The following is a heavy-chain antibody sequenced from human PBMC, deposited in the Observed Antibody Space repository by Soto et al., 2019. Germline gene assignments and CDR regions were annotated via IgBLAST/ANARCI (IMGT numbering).Heavy chain of an antibody. V-gene: IGHV4-39*01. CDR3: ARPYCSGSTCYLDRYFQH. D-gene: IGHD2-15*01. CDR1: GGSISSSSDY. CDR2: IYYGGST. J-gene: IGHJ1*01. Sequence: SETLSLTCTVSGGSISSSSDYWGWIRQPPGKGLEWIGSIYYGGSTYFNPSLKSRVTISVDTSKNQCSLKLSSVTAADTAVYYCARPYCSGSTCYLDRYFQHWGQGTLVTVSS.